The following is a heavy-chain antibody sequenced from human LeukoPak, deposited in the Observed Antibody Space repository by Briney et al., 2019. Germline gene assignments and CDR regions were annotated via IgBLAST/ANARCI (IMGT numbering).Heavy chain of an antibody. CDR1: GFTFSSHW. CDR2: IKPDGSEK. D-gene: IGHD2-21*02. CDR3: ARGLHGRDEY. J-gene: IGHJ4*02. Sequence: PGGSLRLSCAASGFTFSSHWMTWVRQAPGKGLEWVANIKPDGSEKYHVDSVKGRFTISRDNAKNSLYLQMSDLRVEDTAVYYCARGLHGRDEYGGQGTLVTVSS. V-gene: IGHV3-7*02.